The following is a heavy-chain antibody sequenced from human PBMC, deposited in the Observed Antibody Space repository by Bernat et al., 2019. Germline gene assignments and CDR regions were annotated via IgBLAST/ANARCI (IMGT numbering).Heavy chain of an antibody. J-gene: IGHJ4*02. D-gene: IGHD3-22*01. CDR1: GFTFSNYA. CDR2: ISNDGANK. Sequence: QVQLVESGGGVVQPGKSLRLSCVASGFTFSNYAMHWVRAAPGKGLEWVAIISNDGANKYHADSVKGRFTISRDNAKNSLYLQMNSLRAEDTALYYCARGQYYYDSSGYWFDYWGQGTLVTVSS. CDR3: ARGQYYYDSSGYWFDY. V-gene: IGHV3-30-3*01.